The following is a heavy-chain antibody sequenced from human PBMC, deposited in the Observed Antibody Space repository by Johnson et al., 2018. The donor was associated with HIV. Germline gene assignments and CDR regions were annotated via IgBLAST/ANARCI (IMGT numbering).Heavy chain of an antibody. CDR3: AREMAWEDAFDI. D-gene: IGHD5-24*01. V-gene: IGHV3-66*01. Sequence: VQLVESGGGLVQPGGSLRLSCAASGFTVSSYYMSWVRQAPGKGLEWVSVLFSGGSIYFADSVKGRFTISRDNSKNTLYLQMNSLRAEATAIYYCAREMAWEDAFDIWGQGTMVTVSS. J-gene: IGHJ3*02. CDR1: GFTVSSYY. CDR2: LFSGGSI.